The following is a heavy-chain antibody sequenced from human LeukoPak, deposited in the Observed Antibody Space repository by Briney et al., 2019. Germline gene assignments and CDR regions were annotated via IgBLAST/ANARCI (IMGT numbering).Heavy chain of an antibody. Sequence: GESLKISCKGSGYSFDNDWIGWVRQMPGKGLEWMGIIYPGDSDTRYSPSFQGQVTISADKSISTAYLQWSSLKASDTAVYYCARGRRFGELSHPTYYFDYWGQGTQVTVSS. CDR1: GYSFDNDW. CDR2: IYPGDSDT. CDR3: ARGRRFGELSHPTYYFDY. D-gene: IGHD3-10*01. V-gene: IGHV5-51*01. J-gene: IGHJ4*02.